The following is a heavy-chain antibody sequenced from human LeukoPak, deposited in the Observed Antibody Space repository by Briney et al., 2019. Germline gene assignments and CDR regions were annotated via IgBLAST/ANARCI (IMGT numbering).Heavy chain of an antibody. D-gene: IGHD1-26*01. CDR2: INHSGST. V-gene: IGHV4-34*01. CDR3: VKSGGYGLIDY. J-gene: IGHJ4*02. CDR1: GGSFSGYY. Sequence: SETLSLTCAVYGGSFSGYYWSWIRQPPGKGLEWIGEINHSGSTNYNPSLKSRVTISVDTSNNQFSLKLSSVTAADTAVYYCVKSGGYGLIDYWGQGTLVTVSS.